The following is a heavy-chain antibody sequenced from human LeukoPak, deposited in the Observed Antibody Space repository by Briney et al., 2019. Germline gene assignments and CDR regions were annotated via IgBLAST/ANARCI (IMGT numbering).Heavy chain of an antibody. CDR3: ASLTIFGVVIDY. CDR1: GGSISSGSYY. J-gene: IGHJ4*02. V-gene: IGHV4-61*02. D-gene: IGHD3-3*01. Sequence: SETLSLTCTVSGGSISSGSYYWSWIRQPAGKGLEWIGRIYTSGSTNYNPSLKSRVTISVDRSKNQFSLKLSSVTAADTAVYYCASLTIFGVVIDYWGQGTLVTVSS. CDR2: IYTSGST.